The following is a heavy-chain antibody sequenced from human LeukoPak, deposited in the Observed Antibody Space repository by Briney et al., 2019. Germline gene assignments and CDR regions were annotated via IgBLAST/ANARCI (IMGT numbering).Heavy chain of an antibody. V-gene: IGHV4-61*02. CDR3: AREGPNSSGLDY. CDR2: IYTSGST. Sequence: PSQTLSLTCTISGGSISSGSYFWSWIRQPAGKGLEWIGRIYTSGSTNYNPSLKSRVTISVDTSKNQFSLKLSSVTAADTAVYYCAREGPNSSGLDYWGQATLVTVST. D-gene: IGHD3-22*01. J-gene: IGHJ4*02. CDR1: GGSISSGSYF.